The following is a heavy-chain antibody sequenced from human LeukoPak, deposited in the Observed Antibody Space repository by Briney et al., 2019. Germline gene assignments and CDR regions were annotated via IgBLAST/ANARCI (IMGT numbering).Heavy chain of an antibody. V-gene: IGHV3-30*02. Sequence: GGSLRLSCAASGFTFSSYGMHWVRQAPGKGLEWVAFIRYDGSNKYYADSVKGRFTISRDNSKNTLYLQMNSLRAEDTAVYYCAKDRYCSSTSCSPLIRRLFDYWGQGTLVTVSS. D-gene: IGHD2-2*01. CDR3: AKDRYCSSTSCSPLIRRLFDY. CDR2: IRYDGSNK. CDR1: GFTFSSYG. J-gene: IGHJ4*02.